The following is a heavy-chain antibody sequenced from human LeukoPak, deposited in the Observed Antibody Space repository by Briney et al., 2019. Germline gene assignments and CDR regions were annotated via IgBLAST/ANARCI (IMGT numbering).Heavy chain of an antibody. D-gene: IGHD6-19*01. J-gene: IGHJ5*02. Sequence: GGSLRLSCAASGFTFSDYYMSWIRQAPGKGLEWVANIKQDGSEKYYVDSVKGRFTISRDNAKNSLYLQMNSLRAEDTAVYYCARGYSSGWYNWFDPWGQGTLVTVSS. CDR2: IKQDGSEK. CDR3: ARGYSSGWYNWFDP. CDR1: GFTFSDYY. V-gene: IGHV3-7*01.